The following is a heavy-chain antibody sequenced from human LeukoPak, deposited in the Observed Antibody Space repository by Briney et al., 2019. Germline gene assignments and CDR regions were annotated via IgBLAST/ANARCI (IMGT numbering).Heavy chain of an antibody. CDR1: GYTFTSYG. CDR2: ISAYNGNT. V-gene: IGHV1-18*01. D-gene: IGHD2-8*01. J-gene: IGHJ6*03. Sequence: GALVKVSCKASGYTFTSYGISWVRQAPGQGLEWMGWISAYNGNTNYAQKLQGRVTMTTDTSTSTAYMELRSLRAEDTAVYYCAKDRCSNGIGCLYYYMDVWGKGTTVTISS. CDR3: AKDRCSNGIGCLYYYMDV.